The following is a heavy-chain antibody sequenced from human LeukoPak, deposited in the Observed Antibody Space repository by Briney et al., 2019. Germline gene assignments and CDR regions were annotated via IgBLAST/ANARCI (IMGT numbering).Heavy chain of an antibody. Sequence: SETLSLTCTVSGGSISSYYWSWIRQPAGKGLEWIGRIYTSGSTNYNPSLKSRVTMSVDTSKNQFSLKLSSVTAADTAVYCCARDHYDILTGYPKPNYYYYGMDVWGQGTTVTVSS. CDR3: ARDHYDILTGYPKPNYYYYGMDV. V-gene: IGHV4-4*07. CDR1: GGSISSYY. CDR2: IYTSGST. D-gene: IGHD3-9*01. J-gene: IGHJ6*02.